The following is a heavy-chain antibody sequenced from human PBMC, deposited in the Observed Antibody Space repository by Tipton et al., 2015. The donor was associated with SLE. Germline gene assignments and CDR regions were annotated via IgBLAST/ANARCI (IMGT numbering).Heavy chain of an antibody. CDR1: GGSIGGYY. CDR2: IYYSGST. CDR3: ARGGTWAFDY. V-gene: IGHV4-31*03. J-gene: IGHJ4*02. Sequence: TLSLTCTVSGGSIGGYYWSWIRQHPGKGLEWIGYIYYSGSTYYNPSLKSRVTISVDTSKNQFSLKLSSVTAADTAVYYCARGGTWAFDYWGQGTLVTVSS. D-gene: IGHD1-1*01.